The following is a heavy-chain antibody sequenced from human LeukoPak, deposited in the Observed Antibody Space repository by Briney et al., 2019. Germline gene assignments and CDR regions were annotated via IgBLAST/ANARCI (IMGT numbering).Heavy chain of an antibody. CDR1: GYTFTSYD. V-gene: IGHV1-8*01. Sequence: ASVKVSCKASGYTFTSYDINWVRQATGQGLEWMGWMNPNSGNTGYAQKLQGRVTMTRNTSISTAYMELSRLRSDDTAVYYCARERGGDIVVVPAAMLVYWGQGTLVTVSS. D-gene: IGHD2-2*01. CDR2: MNPNSGNT. J-gene: IGHJ4*02. CDR3: ARERGGDIVVVPAAMLVY.